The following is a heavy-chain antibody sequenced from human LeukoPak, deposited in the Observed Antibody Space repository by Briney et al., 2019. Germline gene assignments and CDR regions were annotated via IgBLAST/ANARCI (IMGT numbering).Heavy chain of an antibody. CDR2: ITASGDTT. J-gene: IGHJ4*02. CDR1: GFTFSGYA. D-gene: IGHD4-11*01. V-gene: IGHV3-23*01. Sequence: GGSLRLSCAASGFTFSGYAMRWVRQAPGKGLEWVSSITASGDTTYYADSVKGRFTISRDNSKNTLYLQMNSLRAEDKAIYYCADSNYWYPVDYWGQGTLVTVSS. CDR3: ADSNYWYPVDY.